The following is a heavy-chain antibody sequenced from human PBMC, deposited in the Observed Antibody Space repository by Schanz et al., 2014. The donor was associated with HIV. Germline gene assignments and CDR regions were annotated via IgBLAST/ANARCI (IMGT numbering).Heavy chain of an antibody. D-gene: IGHD2-8*01. V-gene: IGHV3-21*03. J-gene: IGHJ6*02. CDR3: NGDCSGLDV. CDR2: ISTTSTYI. Sequence: EVQLVESGGGLVQPGGSLRLSCTASGFSLDSYNMNWVRQAPGKGLEWVSSISTTSTYIYYGDSGKGRFTVSRDNANITPELQTNSYRARDTAVYCINGDCSGLDVWGQGTTVTVSS. CDR1: GFSLDSYN.